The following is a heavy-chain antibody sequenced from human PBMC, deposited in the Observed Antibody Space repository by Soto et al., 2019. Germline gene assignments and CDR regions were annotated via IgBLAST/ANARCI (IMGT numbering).Heavy chain of an antibody. CDR2: INPNSGGT. J-gene: IGHJ3*02. D-gene: IGHD3-22*01. V-gene: IGHV1-2*04. CDR3: ARDLTYYYDSSGYYYEMGACAI. CDR1: GYTFTGYY. Sequence: QVQLVQSGAEVKKPGASVKVSCKASGYTFTGYYMHWVRQAPGQGLEWMGWINPNSGGTNYAQKFQGWVTMTRDTSISTAYMELSRLRSDDTAVYYCARDLTYYYDSSGYYYEMGACAIWGQGTMVTVSS.